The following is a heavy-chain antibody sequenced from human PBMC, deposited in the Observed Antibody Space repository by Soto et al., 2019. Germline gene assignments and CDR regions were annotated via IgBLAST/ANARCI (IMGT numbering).Heavy chain of an antibody. CDR3: ARMSYFYDKWYFDL. Sequence: SETLSLTCTVSGASINNNDYYWSWIRQTPGKGLEWIGYVYCSGTTDYIPSLKSRLSMSIDKSQNQFTLKLNSVTAADTATYYCARMSYFYDKWYFDLWGRGTRVTVS. J-gene: IGHJ2*01. D-gene: IGHD3-22*01. CDR1: GASINNNDYY. V-gene: IGHV4-30-4*01. CDR2: VYCSGTT.